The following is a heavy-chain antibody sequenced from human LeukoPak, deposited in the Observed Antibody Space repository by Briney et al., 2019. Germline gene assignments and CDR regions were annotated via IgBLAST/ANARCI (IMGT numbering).Heavy chain of an antibody. CDR1: GFTFSSYG. J-gene: IGHJ3*02. Sequence: GGSLRLSCAASGFTFSSYGMHRVRQAPGKGLEWVAFIRYDGSNKYYADSVKGRFTISRDNSKNTLYLQMNSLRAEDTAVYYCARGAIFGVVITRNAFDIWGQGTMVTVSS. CDR3: ARGAIFGVVITRNAFDI. CDR2: IRYDGSNK. D-gene: IGHD3-3*01. V-gene: IGHV3-30*02.